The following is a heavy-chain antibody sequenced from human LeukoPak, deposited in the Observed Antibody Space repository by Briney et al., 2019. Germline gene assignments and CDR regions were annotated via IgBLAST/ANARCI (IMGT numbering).Heavy chain of an antibody. D-gene: IGHD3-22*01. J-gene: IGHJ4*02. V-gene: IGHV4-39*07. CDR1: GGSISSSSYY. CDR2: IYYSGST. Sequence: SETLSLTCTVSGGSISSSSYYWGWIRQPPGKGLEWIGSIYYSGSTYYNPSLKSRVTISVDTSKNQFSLKLSSVTAADTAVYYCARDGDPQNYYDSSGYYSFDYWGQGTLVTVSS. CDR3: ARDGDPQNYYDSSGYYSFDY.